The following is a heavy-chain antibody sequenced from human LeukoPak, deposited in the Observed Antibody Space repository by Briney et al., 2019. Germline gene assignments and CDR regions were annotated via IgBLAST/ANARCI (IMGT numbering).Heavy chain of an antibody. CDR1: GFTFSSYG. Sequence: PGGSLRLSCAASGFTFSSYGMHWVRQAPGKGLEWVAVISYDGSNKYYADSVKGRFTISRDNSKNTLYLQMNSLRAEDTAVYYCAKDGEEMVTMSDFDYWGQGALVTVSS. CDR2: ISYDGSNK. D-gene: IGHD5-24*01. J-gene: IGHJ4*02. CDR3: AKDGEEMVTMSDFDY. V-gene: IGHV3-30*18.